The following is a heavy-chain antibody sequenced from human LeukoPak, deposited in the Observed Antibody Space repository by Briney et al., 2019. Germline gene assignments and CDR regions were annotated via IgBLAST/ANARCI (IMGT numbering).Heavy chain of an antibody. CDR1: GFSFSSYW. J-gene: IGHJ4*02. Sequence: GGSLRLSCAASGFSFSSYWMHWVRHAPGKGLVWVARISPDGSSALSADSVRGRFTISRDNADNTLYLQLNSLRAEDTAVYYCARVSFCPRCHFDYWGQGTLVTVSS. CDR2: ISPDGSSA. V-gene: IGHV3-74*03. D-gene: IGHD2/OR15-2a*01. CDR3: ARVSFCPRCHFDY.